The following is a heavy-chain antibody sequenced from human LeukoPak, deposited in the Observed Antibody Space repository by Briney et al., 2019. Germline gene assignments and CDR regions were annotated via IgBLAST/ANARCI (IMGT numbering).Heavy chain of an antibody. CDR2: IRYDGNNR. CDR3: AKVVATDYYMDV. V-gene: IGHV3-30*02. CDR1: GFSFSSYG. J-gene: IGHJ6*03. Sequence: GGSLRLSCAASGFSFSSYGMHWVRQAPGKGLEWVAFIRYDGNNRYYTDSVKGRFTNSRDNSKKTLFLQMNSLRAEDTGVYYCAKVVATDYYMDVWGKGTTVTVSS. D-gene: IGHD2-15*01.